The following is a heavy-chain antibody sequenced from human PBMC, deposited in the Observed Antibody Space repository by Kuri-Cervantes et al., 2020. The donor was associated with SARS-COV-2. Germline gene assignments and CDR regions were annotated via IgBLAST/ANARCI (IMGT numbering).Heavy chain of an antibody. J-gene: IGHJ3*02. Sequence: GGSLRLSCKGSGYSFTSYWIGWVRQMPGKGLEWMGIIYPGDSDTRYSPSFQGQVTISADKSIFTAYLQWSSLKASDTAMYYCARPCSGGGCHDAFDIWGQGTMVTVSS. V-gene: IGHV5-51*01. CDR2: IYPGDSDT. CDR1: GYSFTSYW. CDR3: ARPCSGGGCHDAFDI. D-gene: IGHD2-15*01.